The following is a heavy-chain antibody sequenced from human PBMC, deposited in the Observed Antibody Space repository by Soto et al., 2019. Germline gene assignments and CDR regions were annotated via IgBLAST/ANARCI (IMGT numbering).Heavy chain of an antibody. CDR2: IYDNRTF. D-gene: IGHD6-6*01. V-gene: IGHV4-61*01. J-gene: IGHJ4*02. Sequence: QVQLQESGPGLVKPSETLSLTCTVSGGSVSSGSFYWSWIRQPPGKGLEWIGFIYDNRTFNYNPSLKSRVTISVDTSKPQFSLKLSSVTAADTAVYYCVRVPLGYTSSHYFDFWGQGALVTVSS. CDR3: VRVPLGYTSSHYFDF. CDR1: GGSVSSGSFY.